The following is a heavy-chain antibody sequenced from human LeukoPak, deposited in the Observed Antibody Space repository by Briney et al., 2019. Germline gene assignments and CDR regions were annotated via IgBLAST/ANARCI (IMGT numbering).Heavy chain of an antibody. CDR2: IDISGDST. CDR3: ANEIRPNDY. CDR1: GFTFSSHA. D-gene: IGHD4/OR15-4a*01. J-gene: IGHJ4*02. Sequence: GGSLRLSCVVSGFTFSSHAMCWVRQAPGRGLEWVSPIDISGDSTSYADSVKGRFTISRDNSKNTLLLQMDSLRAEDSAIYYCANEIRPNDYWGQGTLVTVSS. V-gene: IGHV3-23*05.